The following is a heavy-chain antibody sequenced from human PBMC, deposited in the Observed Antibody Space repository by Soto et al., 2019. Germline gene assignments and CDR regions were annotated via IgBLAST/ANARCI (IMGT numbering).Heavy chain of an antibody. D-gene: IGHD3-16*01. V-gene: IGHV3-23*01. Sequence: EVQLLESGGGLVQPGGSLRLSCAASGLTFTDYAMSWVRQAPGRGLEWVSGISSGGDTTYYADSVKGRFTISMDNSRNMVYLQMNSLRAGDTALYHCVKGAGGQALDNWGQGTLVTVSS. CDR1: GLTFTDYA. CDR2: ISSGGDTT. CDR3: VKGAGGQALDN. J-gene: IGHJ4*02.